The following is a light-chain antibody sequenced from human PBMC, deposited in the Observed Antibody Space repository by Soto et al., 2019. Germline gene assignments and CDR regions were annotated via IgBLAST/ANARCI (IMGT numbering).Light chain of an antibody. V-gene: IGKV1-33*01. Sequence: DIQMTQSPSSLSASVGDRVTITCQASQDISNYLNWYQQKPGKAPKLLMYDASKLETGVPSRFSESGSGTHFTFTISSLQPEDFATYYCQQYDNPPFTFSPGTKVDIK. CDR3: QQYDNPPFT. J-gene: IGKJ3*01. CDR2: DAS. CDR1: QDISNY.